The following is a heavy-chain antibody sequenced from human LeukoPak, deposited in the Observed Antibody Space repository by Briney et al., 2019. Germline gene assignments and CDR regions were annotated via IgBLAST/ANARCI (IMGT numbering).Heavy chain of an antibody. Sequence: GGSLRLSCAASGFTFGSYSMNWVRQAPGKGLEWVSSISSSSSYIYYADSVKGRFTISRDNAKNSLYLQMNSLRAEDTAVYYCARDSSGYWGYYMDVWGKGTTVTVSS. D-gene: IGHD3-22*01. CDR3: ARDSSGYWGYYMDV. CDR2: ISSSSSYI. J-gene: IGHJ6*03. CDR1: GFTFGSYS. V-gene: IGHV3-21*01.